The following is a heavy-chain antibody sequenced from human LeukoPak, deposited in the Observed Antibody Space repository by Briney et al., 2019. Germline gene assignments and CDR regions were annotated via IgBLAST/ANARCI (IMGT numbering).Heavy chain of an antibody. V-gene: IGHV4-59*08. CDR1: GGSVSSYY. Sequence: SETLSPTCTVSGGSVSSYYWSWIRQFPGKGLEWIGYIYFSGSTSYNPSLESRVTISLDTSQNQFSLKLSSVTAADTAVYFCARGGYTTAYYYFDYWGQGTLVTVSS. CDR2: IYFSGST. D-gene: IGHD3-9*01. CDR3: ARGGYTTAYYYFDY. J-gene: IGHJ4*02.